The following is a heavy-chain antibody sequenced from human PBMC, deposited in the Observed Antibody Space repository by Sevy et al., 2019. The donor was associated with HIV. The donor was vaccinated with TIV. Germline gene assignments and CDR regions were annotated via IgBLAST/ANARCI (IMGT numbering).Heavy chain of an antibody. D-gene: IGHD6-19*01. CDR1: GGSISSYY. J-gene: IGHJ1*01. CDR3: ARARGSGWPEYFQH. V-gene: IGHV4-59*01. Sequence: ETLSLTCTVSGGSISSYYWSWIRQPPGKGLEWIGYIYYSGSTNYNPSLKSRVTISVDTSKNQFSLKLSSVTAADTAVYYCARARGSGWPEYFQHWGQGTLVTVSS. CDR2: IYYSGST.